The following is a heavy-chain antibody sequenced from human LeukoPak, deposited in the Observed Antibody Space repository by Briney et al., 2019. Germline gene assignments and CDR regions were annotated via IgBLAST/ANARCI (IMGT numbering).Heavy chain of an antibody. CDR1: GGSISSSSYY. V-gene: IGHV4-39*01. CDR3: ARIIVATIRGYYYYYYGMDV. CDR2: IFYSGNT. Sequence: SETLSLTCTVSGGSISSSSYYWGWIRQPPGKGLEWIGSIFYSGNTYYNPPLKSRVTISVDTSKNQFSLKLSSVTAADTAVYYCARIIVATIRGYYYYYYGMDVWGQGTTVTVSS. J-gene: IGHJ6*02. D-gene: IGHD5-12*01.